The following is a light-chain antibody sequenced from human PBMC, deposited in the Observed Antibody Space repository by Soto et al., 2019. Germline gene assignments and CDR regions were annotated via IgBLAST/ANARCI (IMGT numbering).Light chain of an antibody. Sequence: IVFTQSPSALSLSPGKRATLSCRASQSVSNSYLACYQQTPGQAPRLLIYGASTRATGIPARFSGSGSGTEFTLTISSLQSEDFAVYYCQQYNNWRTFGQGTKVDIK. J-gene: IGKJ1*01. CDR3: QQYNNWRT. CDR1: QSVSNSY. V-gene: IGKV3-15*01. CDR2: GAS.